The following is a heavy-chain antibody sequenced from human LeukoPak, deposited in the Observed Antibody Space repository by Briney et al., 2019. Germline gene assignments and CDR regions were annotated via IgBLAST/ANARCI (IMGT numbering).Heavy chain of an antibody. CDR2: ISNSGSTI. V-gene: IGHV3-11*01. D-gene: IGHD5-18*01. CDR3: ARGGIQLWNNDAFDI. CDR1: GFTFSDYY. Sequence: PGGSLRLSCAASGFTFSDYYMNWIRQAPGKGLEWVSYISNSGSTIYYGDSVKGRFTISRDNAKNSLYLQMNSLRAEDTALYYCARGGIQLWNNDAFDIWGQGTMVTVSS. J-gene: IGHJ3*02.